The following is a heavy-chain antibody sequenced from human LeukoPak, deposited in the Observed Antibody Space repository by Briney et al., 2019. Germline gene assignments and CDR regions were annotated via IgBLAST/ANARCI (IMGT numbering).Heavy chain of an antibody. CDR3: ARDGLQRWLQFGGHFDY. V-gene: IGHV1-24*01. Sequence: GASVKVSCKVSGYTLTELSMHWVRQAPGKGLEWMGGFDPEDGETIYAQKLQGRVTMTTDTSTSTAYMELRSLGSDDTAVYYCARDGLQRWLQFGGHFDYWGQGTLVTVSS. D-gene: IGHD5-24*01. J-gene: IGHJ4*02. CDR2: FDPEDGET. CDR1: GYTLTELS.